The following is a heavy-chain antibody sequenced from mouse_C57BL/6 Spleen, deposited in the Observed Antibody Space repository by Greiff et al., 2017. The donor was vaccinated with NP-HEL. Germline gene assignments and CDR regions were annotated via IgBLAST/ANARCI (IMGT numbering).Heavy chain of an antibody. CDR3: ARHRDYFDY. V-gene: IGHV5-6*02. CDR1: GFTFSSYG. CDR2: ISSGGSYT. Sequence: EAMLVESGGDLVKPGGSLKLSCAASGFTFSSYGMSWVRQTPDKRLEWVATISSGGSYTYYPDSVKGRFTISRDNAKNTLYLQMSSLKSEDTAMYYCARHRDYFDYWGQGTTLTVSS. J-gene: IGHJ2*01.